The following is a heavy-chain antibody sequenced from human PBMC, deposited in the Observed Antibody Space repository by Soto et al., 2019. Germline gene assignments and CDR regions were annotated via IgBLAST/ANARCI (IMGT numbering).Heavy chain of an antibody. V-gene: IGHV3-30*18. CDR1: GFTFSSYA. D-gene: IGHD2-21*02. CDR2: ISYDGSNK. CDR3: AKGGYCGGDCYYYYGMDV. J-gene: IGHJ6*02. Sequence: VQLLESGGGLVQPGGSLRLSCAASGFTFSSYAMSWVRQAPGKGLEWVAVISYDGSNKYYADSVKGRFTISRDNSKNTLYLQMNSLRAEDTAVYYCAKGGYCGGDCYYYYGMDVWGQGTTVTVSS.